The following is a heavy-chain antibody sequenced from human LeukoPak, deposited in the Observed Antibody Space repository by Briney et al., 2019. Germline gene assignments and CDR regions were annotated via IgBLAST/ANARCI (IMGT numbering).Heavy chain of an antibody. D-gene: IGHD6-13*01. CDR3: ARPSSGYSSSPFDY. CDR2: INPNSGGT. J-gene: IGHJ4*02. Sequence: ASVKVSCKAFGYTFTSNYMHWVRQAPGQGLEWMGWINPNSGGTNYAQKFQGRVTMTRDMSTSTVYMELSSLRSEDTAVYYCARPSSGYSSSPFDYWGQGTLVTVSS. V-gene: IGHV1-2*02. CDR1: GYTFTSNY.